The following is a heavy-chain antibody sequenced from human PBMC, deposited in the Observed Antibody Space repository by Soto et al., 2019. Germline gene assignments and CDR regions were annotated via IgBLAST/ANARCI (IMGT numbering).Heavy chain of an antibody. CDR1: GGTFSSYA. CDR2: IIPIFGTA. CDR3: ARAITGTTATDY. J-gene: IGHJ4*02. V-gene: IGHV1-69*06. D-gene: IGHD1-7*01. Sequence: ASVKVSCKASGGTFSSYAISWVLQAPGQGLEWMGWIIPIFGTANYAQKFQGRVTITADKSTSTAYMELSSLRSEDTAVYYCARAITGTTATDYWGQGTLVTVSS.